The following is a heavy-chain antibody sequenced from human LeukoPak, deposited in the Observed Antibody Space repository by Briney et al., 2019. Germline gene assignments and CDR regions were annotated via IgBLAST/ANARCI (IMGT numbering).Heavy chain of an antibody. CDR2: IYSGGST. D-gene: IGHD3-22*01. CDR1: GFTVSSNY. J-gene: IGHJ3*02. V-gene: IGHV3-53*01. Sequence: GGSLRLSCAASGFTVSSNYMSWVRQAPGEGLEWGSVIYSGGSTYYADSVKGRFTISRDNSKKTLYLQMNSLRAEDTAVYYCAKDGGTYYYDSSGYGDAFDIWGQGTMVTVSS. CDR3: AKDGGTYYYDSSGYGDAFDI.